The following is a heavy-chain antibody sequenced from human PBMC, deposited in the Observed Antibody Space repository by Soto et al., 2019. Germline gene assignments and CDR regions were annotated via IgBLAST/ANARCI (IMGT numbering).Heavy chain of an antibody. CDR2: IYYSGST. CDR3: ARLYYGSGSHRTIDY. V-gene: IGHV4-39*01. Sequence: SETLSLTCTVSGGSISSSSYYWGWIRQPPGKGLEWIGSIYYSGSTYYNPSLKSRVTISVDTSKNQFSLKLSSVTAADTAVYYCARLYYGSGSHRTIDYWGQGTLVTVSS. CDR1: GGSISSSSYY. J-gene: IGHJ4*02. D-gene: IGHD3-10*01.